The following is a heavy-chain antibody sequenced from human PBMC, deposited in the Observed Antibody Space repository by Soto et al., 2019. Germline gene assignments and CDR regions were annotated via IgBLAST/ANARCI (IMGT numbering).Heavy chain of an antibody. Sequence: QVQLQESGPGLLKPSQTLSLTCTVSGGSISSGDYYWSWIRQPPGKCLEWFGYIYYSGSIYYNPYFKRRVSITVDTSKNQFALKLSSVTAADTAGYYCARGTGGDYGYYPFDYWGQGTLVTVSS. J-gene: IGHJ4*02. CDR3: ARGTGGDYGYYPFDY. CDR1: GGSISSGDYY. D-gene: IGHD4-17*01. CDR2: IYYSGSI. V-gene: IGHV4-30-4*01.